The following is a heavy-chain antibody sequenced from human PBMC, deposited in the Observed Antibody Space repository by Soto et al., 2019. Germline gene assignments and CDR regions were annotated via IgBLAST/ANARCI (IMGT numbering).Heavy chain of an antibody. J-gene: IGHJ5*02. D-gene: IGHD4-17*01. CDR3: ARDSDYGSNSGWLDP. Sequence: PGGSVTLSCAASRLTFNNYGLHWVRQAPGKGLEWVAAIWFDGSNTHYADSVKGRFTVSRDNSKNTLDLQMNSLRGGDTAVYYCARDSDYGSNSGWLDPWGQGTLVTVSS. CDR1: RLTFNNYG. CDR2: IWFDGSNT. V-gene: IGHV3-33*01.